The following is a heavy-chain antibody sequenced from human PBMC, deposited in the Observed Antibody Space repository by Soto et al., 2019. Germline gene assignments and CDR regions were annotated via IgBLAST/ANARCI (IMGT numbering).Heavy chain of an antibody. J-gene: IGHJ6*02. D-gene: IGHD5-12*01. CDR3: ARGAGYEGGAARPKYGMDV. CDR2: IYYSGST. Sequence: SETLSLTCTVSGGSISSGDYYWSWIRQPPGKGLEWIGYIYYSGSTKYNPSLKSRVTISVDKSKNQFSLKLSSVTAADTAVYYCARGAGYEGGAARPKYGMDVWGQGTTVTVSS. CDR1: GGSISSGDYY. V-gene: IGHV4-30-4*02.